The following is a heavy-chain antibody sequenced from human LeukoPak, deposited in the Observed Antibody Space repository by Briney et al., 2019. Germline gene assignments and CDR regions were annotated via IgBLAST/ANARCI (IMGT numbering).Heavy chain of an antibody. CDR1: GFTFSNYW. CDR2: INQDSSEK. Sequence: GGSLRLSCAASGFTFSNYWMSWVRQAPGKGLEWVANINQDSSEKYYVDSVKGRFTISRDNAKNSLYLQLNTLRPGDTAVYYCVQGWRDNWGQGTLVTVSS. D-gene: IGHD2-15*01. J-gene: IGHJ4*02. V-gene: IGHV3-7*01. CDR3: VQGWRDN.